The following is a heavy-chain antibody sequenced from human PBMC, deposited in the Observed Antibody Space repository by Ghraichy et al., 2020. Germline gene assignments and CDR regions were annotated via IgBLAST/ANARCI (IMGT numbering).Heavy chain of an antibody. CDR3: AKEGAIAAVIGFDS. V-gene: IGHV3-23*01. J-gene: IGHJ4*02. CDR2: INDNGGST. CDR1: GFTFSRYS. D-gene: IGHD6-6*01. Sequence: GGSLRLSCAASGFTFSRYSMNWVRQAPGKGLEWVSIINDNGGSTFYADSVEGRFTISRDNFKNTLYLQMNSLRVEDTALYYCAKEGAIAAVIGFDSWGQGTRVTVSS.